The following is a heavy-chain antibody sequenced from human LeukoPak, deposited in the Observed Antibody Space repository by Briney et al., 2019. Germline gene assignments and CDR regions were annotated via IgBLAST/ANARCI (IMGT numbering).Heavy chain of an antibody. CDR3: ARRIQVPREEYYFDY. CDR2: IIPIFGTA. J-gene: IGHJ4*02. CDR1: GGTFSSYA. D-gene: IGHD5-18*01. Sequence: SVKVSCKASGGTFSSYAISWVRQAPGQGLVWMGGIIPIFGTANYAQKFQGRVTITTDESTTTAYMELSSQRSEDTAAYYCARRIQVPREEYYFDYWGQGTLVTVSS. V-gene: IGHV1-69*05.